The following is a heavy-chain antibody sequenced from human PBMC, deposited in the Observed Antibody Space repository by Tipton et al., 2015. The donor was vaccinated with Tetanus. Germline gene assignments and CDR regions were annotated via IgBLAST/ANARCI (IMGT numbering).Heavy chain of an antibody. CDR3: ARDQRIRFLEPTSFFFNYGMDV. D-gene: IGHD3-3*01. J-gene: IGHJ6*02. V-gene: IGHV4-4*02. CDR1: GGSISSSNW. CDR2: IYHSGST. Sequence: TLSLTCAVSGGSISSSNWWSWVRQPPGKGLEWIGEIYHSGSTNCNPSLKSRVTISVDKTKNQFSLKLSSVTAADTAVYYWARDQRIRFLEPTSFFFNYGMDVWGQGTTVTVSS.